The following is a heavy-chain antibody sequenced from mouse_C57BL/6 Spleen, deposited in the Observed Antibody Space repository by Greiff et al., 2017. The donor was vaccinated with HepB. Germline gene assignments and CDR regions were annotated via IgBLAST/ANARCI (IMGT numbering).Heavy chain of an antibody. J-gene: IGHJ1*03. Sequence: EVQLQQSGAELVRPGASVKLSCTASGFNIKDYYMHWVKQRPEQGLEWIGRIDPEDGDTEYAPKFQGKATMTAATSSNTAYLQLSSLTSEDTAVYYCTSRDGYDLFYWYFDVWGTGTTVTVSS. CDR2: IDPEDGDT. V-gene: IGHV14-1*01. CDR3: TSRDGYDLFYWYFDV. CDR1: GFNIKDYY. D-gene: IGHD2-2*01.